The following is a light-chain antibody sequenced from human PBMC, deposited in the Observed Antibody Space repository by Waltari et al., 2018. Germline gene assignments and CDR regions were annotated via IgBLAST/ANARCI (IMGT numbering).Light chain of an antibody. CDR2: AAS. V-gene: IGKV1-39*01. CDR3: QQSHSSPLT. J-gene: IGKJ4*01. Sequence: DIQMTQSPSSLSASVGDRVTITCRASQSITSSLNWYQLRPGKAPKLLIYAASSLHSWVPSRFSGSGSATDFTLTINSLQPEDFATYYCQQSHSSPLTFGGGTKVEN. CDR1: QSITSS.